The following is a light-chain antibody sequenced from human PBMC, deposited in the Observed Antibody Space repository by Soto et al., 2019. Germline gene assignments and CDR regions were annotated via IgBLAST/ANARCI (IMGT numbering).Light chain of an antibody. V-gene: IGLV2-14*03. Sequence: QSVLTQPASVSGSPGQSITISCTGTSSDIGAYNYVSWYQQHPGKAPKLMIYNVSNRPSGVSDRFSGSKSGNTASLTISGLQAEDEADYYCSSYTSSHALLFGGGTKVTVL. CDR3: SSYTSSHALL. J-gene: IGLJ2*01. CDR1: SSDIGAYNY. CDR2: NVS.